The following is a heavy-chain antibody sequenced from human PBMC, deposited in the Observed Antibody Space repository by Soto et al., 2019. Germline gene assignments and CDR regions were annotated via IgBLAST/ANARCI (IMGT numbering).Heavy chain of an antibody. Sequence: GGSLRLSCAASGFTFSSYSMNWVRQAPGKGLEWVSFISSSSNYIYYADSVKGRFTISRDNAKNSLYLQMNSLRAEDTAVYYCAREGPGYPFDYWGQGNLVTVSS. CDR2: ISSSSNYI. CDR3: AREGPGYPFDY. D-gene: IGHD5-18*01. V-gene: IGHV3-21*01. J-gene: IGHJ4*02. CDR1: GFTFSSYS.